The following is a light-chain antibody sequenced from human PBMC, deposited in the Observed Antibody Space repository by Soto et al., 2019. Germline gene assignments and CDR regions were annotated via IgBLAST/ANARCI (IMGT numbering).Light chain of an antibody. CDR3: SSYTSSSTLEV. Sequence: QSALTKPASVNGSPGGSITTSCTGTSSGVGGYNYVSWYQQHPGKAPKLMIYDVSNRPSGVSNRFSGSKSGNTASLTISGLQAEDEADYYCSSYTSSSTLEVFGTGTKVTVL. CDR2: DVS. V-gene: IGLV2-14*01. J-gene: IGLJ1*01. CDR1: SSGVGGYNY.